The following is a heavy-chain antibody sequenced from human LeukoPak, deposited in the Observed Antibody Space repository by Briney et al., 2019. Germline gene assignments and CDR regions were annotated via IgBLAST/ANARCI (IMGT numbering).Heavy chain of an antibody. Sequence: GGSLRLSCAASGFTFGTYWMGWARQAPRRGLEWVAFIRYDRSNKYYADSVKGRFTISRDNSKNTLYLQMNSLRAEDTAVYYCAKDGVTGYSSSWYRGNWFDPWGQGTLVTVSS. CDR1: GFTFGTYW. CDR3: AKDGVTGYSSSWYRGNWFDP. V-gene: IGHV3-30*02. J-gene: IGHJ5*02. D-gene: IGHD6-13*01. CDR2: IRYDRSNK.